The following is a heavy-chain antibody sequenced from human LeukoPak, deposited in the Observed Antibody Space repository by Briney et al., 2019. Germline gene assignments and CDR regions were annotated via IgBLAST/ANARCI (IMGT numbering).Heavy chain of an antibody. V-gene: IGHV4-59*08. CDR3: ATFQFGRNWFDP. CDR2: INYSGTT. J-gene: IGHJ5*02. CDR1: GDSIRSYY. D-gene: IGHD3-3*01. Sequence: SETLSLTCSVSGDSIRSYYWNWIRRPPGKGLEWIAYINYSGTTNYNPSLKSRVTISVDASKNQFSLKLTSVTAADTAVYYCATFQFGRNWFDPWGQGTLVTVSS.